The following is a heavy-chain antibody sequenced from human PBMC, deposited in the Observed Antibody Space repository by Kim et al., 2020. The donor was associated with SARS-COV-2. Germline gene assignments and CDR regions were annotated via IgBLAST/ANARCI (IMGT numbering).Heavy chain of an antibody. CDR2: ISWNSGSI. V-gene: IGHV3-9*01. Sequence: GGSLRLSCAASGFTFDDYAMHWVRQAPGKGLEWVSGISWNSGSIGYADSVKGRFTISRDNAKNSLYLQMNSLRAEDTALYYCAKDGLHYYGSGMELSTNWFDPWGQGTLVTVSS. D-gene: IGHD3-10*01. J-gene: IGHJ5*02. CDR1: GFTFDDYA. CDR3: AKDGLHYYGSGMELSTNWFDP.